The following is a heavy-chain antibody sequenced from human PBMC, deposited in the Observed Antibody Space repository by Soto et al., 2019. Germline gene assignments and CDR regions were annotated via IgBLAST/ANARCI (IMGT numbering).Heavy chain of an antibody. Sequence: GGSLRLSCAASGFTFSDYYMSWIRQAPGKGLEWVSYISSSSYTNYADSVKGRFTISRDNAKNSLYLQMNSLRAEDTAVYYCAREGPHYYDSSGYTGYWGQGTLVTVSS. CDR2: ISSSSYT. J-gene: IGHJ4*02. D-gene: IGHD3-22*01. V-gene: IGHV3-11*06. CDR1: GFTFSDYY. CDR3: AREGPHYYDSSGYTGY.